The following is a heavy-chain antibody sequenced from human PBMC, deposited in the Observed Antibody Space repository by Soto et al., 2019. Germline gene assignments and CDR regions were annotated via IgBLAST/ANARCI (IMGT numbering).Heavy chain of an antibody. CDR3: XXXGXXXXGXYYYYYGMDV. CDR1: GGTFSSYA. J-gene: IGHJ6*02. Sequence: QVQLVQSGAEVKKPGSSVKVSCKASGGTFSSYAISWVRQAPGQGLEWMGGIIPIFGTANYAQKFQGRVTITADESTSTAYMELSSLRSEXXAVYXXXXXGXXXXGXYYYYYGMDVWGQGTTVTVSS. CDR2: IIPIFGTA. D-gene: IGHD3-10*01. V-gene: IGHV1-69*01.